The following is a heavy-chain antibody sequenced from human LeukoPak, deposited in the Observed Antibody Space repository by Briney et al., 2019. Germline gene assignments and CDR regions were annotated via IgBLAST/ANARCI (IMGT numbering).Heavy chain of an antibody. CDR1: GGSFSGYD. CDR2: INHSGST. CDR3: ARMVQWWFAGFDY. J-gene: IGHJ4*02. D-gene: IGHD2-15*01. Sequence: PSETLSLTCAVYGGSFSGYDWSWIRRPPGKGLEWIGEINHSGSTNYNPSLKSRVTISVDTSKNQFSLKLSSVTAADTAVYYCARMVQWWFAGFDYWGQGTLVTVSS. V-gene: IGHV4-34*01.